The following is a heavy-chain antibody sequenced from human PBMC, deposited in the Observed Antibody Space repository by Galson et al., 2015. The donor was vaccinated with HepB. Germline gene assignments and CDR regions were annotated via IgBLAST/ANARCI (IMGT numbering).Heavy chain of an antibody. J-gene: IGHJ6*02. D-gene: IGHD3-16*02. Sequence: PALVKPTQTLTLTCTSSGFSLSTSGMCVSWIRQPPGKALEWLARIDWDDDEYYTTSLKTRLTISKDTSKNQVVLTMTNMDPVDTATYYCARIRAYYDYVWGSYRPGFGMDVWGQGTTVTVSS. CDR1: GFSLSTSGMC. CDR3: ARIRAYYDYVWGSYRPGFGMDV. CDR2: IDWDDDE. V-gene: IGHV2-70*11.